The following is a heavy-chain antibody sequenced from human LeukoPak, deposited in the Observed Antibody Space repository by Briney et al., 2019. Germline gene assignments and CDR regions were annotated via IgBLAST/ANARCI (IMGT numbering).Heavy chain of an antibody. CDR2: ISGSGGST. V-gene: IGHV3-23*01. D-gene: IGHD3-10*01. CDR1: GFTFSSYA. Sequence: GGSLRLSCAASGFTFSSYAMSWVRQAPGKGLEWVSAISGSGGSTYYADSVKGRFTISRDNSKNTLYLQMNSLRAEDTAVNYCRKAPYCSGRRHVNWVGPLGQGTLVTVSS. CDR3: RKAPYCSGRRHVNWVGP. J-gene: IGHJ5*02.